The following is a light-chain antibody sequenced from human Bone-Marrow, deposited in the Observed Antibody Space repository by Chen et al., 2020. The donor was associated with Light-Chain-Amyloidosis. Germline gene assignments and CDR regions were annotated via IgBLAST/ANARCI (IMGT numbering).Light chain of an antibody. Sequence: SYELTQPPSVSVSQGQTARITCSGDDLPTKYAYWYQQKPGQAPVLVIHRDTERPSGISERFSGSSSGTTATFTISGGQAEDEADYHCQSADSSGTYEVIFGGGTKLTVL. CDR1: DLPTKY. CDR3: QSADSSGTYEVI. CDR2: RDT. V-gene: IGLV3-25*03. J-gene: IGLJ2*01.